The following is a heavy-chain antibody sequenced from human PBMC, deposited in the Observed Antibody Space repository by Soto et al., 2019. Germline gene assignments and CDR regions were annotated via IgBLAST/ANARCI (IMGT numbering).Heavy chain of an antibody. J-gene: IGHJ3*02. D-gene: IGHD3-22*01. V-gene: IGHV3-53*04. Sequence: GGSLRLSCAASGFTVSSNYMSWVRQAPGKGLEWASIIYSGGSTYYADSVKGRFTISRHSSKNTLYLQMNSLRAEDTAVYYCATFYDSSGYTPSYAFDIWGQGTMVTVSS. CDR1: GFTVSSNY. CDR2: IYSGGST. CDR3: ATFYDSSGYTPSYAFDI.